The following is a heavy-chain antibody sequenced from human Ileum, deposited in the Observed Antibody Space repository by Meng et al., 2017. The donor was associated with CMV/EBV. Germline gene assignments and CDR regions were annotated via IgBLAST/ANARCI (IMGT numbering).Heavy chain of an antibody. J-gene: IGHJ4*02. V-gene: IGHV3-74*01. CDR2: INGDGSNT. Sequence: GGSLRLSCAASGFTFSAYWMHWVRQAPGKGLVWVSHINGDGSNTSYADSVRGRFTISRDNAKNTLYLQMSSLRVEDTAVYYCVSEPYDTLTGLPGWYFDTWGQGALVTVSS. D-gene: IGHD3-9*01. CDR1: GFTFSAYW. CDR3: VSEPYDTLTGLPGWYFDT.